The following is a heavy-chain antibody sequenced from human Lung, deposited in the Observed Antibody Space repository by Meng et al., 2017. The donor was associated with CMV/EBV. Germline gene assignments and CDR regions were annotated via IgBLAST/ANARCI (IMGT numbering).Heavy chain of an antibody. CDR1: GFPFHDYA. V-gene: IGHV3-9*01. CDR3: VKDMRLHLRHYFDY. CDR2: IRWSSTYI. D-gene: IGHD4-17*01. Sequence: GESXMISCATSGFPFHDYALHWVRQAPGKGLEWVSGIRWSSTYIAHADSVKGRFTISRDNVKKFLYLQMNSLRAEDTAFYYCVKDMRLHLRHYFDYWGQGXLVTVSS. J-gene: IGHJ4*02.